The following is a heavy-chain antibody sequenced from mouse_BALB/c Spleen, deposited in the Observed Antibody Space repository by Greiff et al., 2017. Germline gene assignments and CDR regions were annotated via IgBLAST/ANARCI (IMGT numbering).Heavy chain of an antibody. CDR2: INSNGGST. CDR3: ARGGLSVKTRYFDV. Sequence: EVNVVESGGGLVQPGGSLKLSCAASGFTFSSYGMSWVRQTPDKRLELVATINSNGGSTYYPDSVKGRFTISRDNAKNTLYLQMSSLKSEDTAMYYCARGGLSVKTRYFDVWGAGTTVTVSS. CDR1: GFTFSSYG. J-gene: IGHJ1*01. V-gene: IGHV5-6-3*01. D-gene: IGHD1-1*01.